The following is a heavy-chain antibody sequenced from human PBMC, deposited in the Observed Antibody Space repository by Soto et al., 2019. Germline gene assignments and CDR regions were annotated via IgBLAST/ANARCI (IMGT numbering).Heavy chain of an antibody. D-gene: IGHD3-3*01. J-gene: IGHJ3*02. CDR2: IRSKANSYAT. V-gene: IGHV3-73*01. CDR1: GFTFSGSA. Sequence: EVQLVESGGGLVQPGGSLKLSCAASGFTFSGSAMHWVRQASGKGLEWVGRIRSKANSYATAYAASVKGRFTISRDDSKNRAYLQMNSLKTEDTAVYYCTRHVSAGFWSGYFSDAFDIWGPGTMVTVSS. CDR3: TRHVSAGFWSGYFSDAFDI.